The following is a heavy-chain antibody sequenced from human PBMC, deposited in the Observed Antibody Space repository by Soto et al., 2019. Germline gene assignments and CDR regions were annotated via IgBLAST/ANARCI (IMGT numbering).Heavy chain of an antibody. Sequence: QVQLVQSGAEVKKPGASVKVSCKAPGYTFTSYGISWVRQAPGQGLEWMGWISAHNGNTNYAQKLQGRVTMTTDTSTSTAYMELRSLRSYDAAVYYCARNPLTMVYNWFDPWGQGTLVTVSS. CDR1: GYTFTSYG. CDR3: ARNPLTMVYNWFDP. D-gene: IGHD3-10*01. J-gene: IGHJ5*02. V-gene: IGHV1-18*01. CDR2: ISAHNGNT.